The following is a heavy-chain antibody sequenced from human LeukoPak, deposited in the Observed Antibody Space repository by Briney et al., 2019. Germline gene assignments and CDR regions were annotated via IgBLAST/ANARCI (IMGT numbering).Heavy chain of an antibody. CDR2: IGDSGGST. CDR1: GFTFSSYA. V-gene: IGHV3-23*01. J-gene: IGHJ4*02. D-gene: IGHD6-19*01. CDR3: AKMPVSYSSGWSTFDY. Sequence: GGSLRLSCAASGFTFSSYAMSWVRQTPGKGLEWVSGIGDSGGSTYYADSVKGRFTISRDNSKNTLYLQMNSLRAEDTAIYYCAKMPVSYSSGWSTFDYWGQGTLVTVSS.